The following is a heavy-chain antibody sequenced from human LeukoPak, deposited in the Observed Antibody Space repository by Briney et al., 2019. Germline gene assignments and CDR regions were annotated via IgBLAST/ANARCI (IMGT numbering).Heavy chain of an antibody. D-gene: IGHD3-22*01. CDR3: VKGYHYDSSGYYDY. Sequence: GGSLRLSCAASGFTFSSYAMHWVRQAPGKGLEYVSAISSSGGTTYYADSVKGRFTISRDNSKNTLYLQMGSLRAEDTAVFYCVKGYHYDSSGYYDYWGQGTLVTVSS. CDR2: ISSSGGTT. J-gene: IGHJ4*02. V-gene: IGHV3-64D*06. CDR1: GFTFSSYA.